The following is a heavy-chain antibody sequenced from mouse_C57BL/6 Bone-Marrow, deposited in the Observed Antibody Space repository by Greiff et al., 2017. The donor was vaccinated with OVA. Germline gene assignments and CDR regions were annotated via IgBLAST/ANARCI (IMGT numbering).Heavy chain of an antibody. CDR1: GYTFTSYW. V-gene: IGHV1-64*01. Sequence: QVQLQQPGAELVKPGASVKLSCKASGYTFTSYWMHWVKQRPGQGLEWIGMIHPNSGSTNYNEKFKSKATLTVDKSSSTAYMQLSSLTSEDSAVYYCARLLLRADWYFDVWGTGTTVTVSS. CDR3: ARLLLRADWYFDV. J-gene: IGHJ1*03. CDR2: IHPNSGST. D-gene: IGHD1-1*01.